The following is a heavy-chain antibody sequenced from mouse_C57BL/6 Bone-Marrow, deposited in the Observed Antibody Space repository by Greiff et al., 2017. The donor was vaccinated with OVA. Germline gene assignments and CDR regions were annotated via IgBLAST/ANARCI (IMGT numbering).Heavy chain of an antibody. Sequence: QVQLQQPGAELVKPGASVKLSCKASGYTFTSYWMQWVKQRPGQGLEWIGEIDPSDSYTNYNQKFKGKATLTVDTSSSTAYMQLSSLTSEDSAVYYCARVDYGNLGWGQGTTLTVSS. CDR3: ARVDYGNLG. V-gene: IGHV1-50*01. CDR1: GYTFTSYW. J-gene: IGHJ2*01. CDR2: IDPSDSYT. D-gene: IGHD2-1*01.